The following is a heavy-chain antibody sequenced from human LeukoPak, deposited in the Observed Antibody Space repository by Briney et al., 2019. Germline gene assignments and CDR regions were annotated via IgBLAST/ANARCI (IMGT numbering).Heavy chain of an antibody. J-gene: IGHJ4*02. CDR2: IRGSGDNT. V-gene: IGHV3-23*01. CDR3: ARTPSFDY. Sequence: PGGSLRLSCAASGFTFSSYAMTWVRQAPGKGLKWVSTIRGSGDNTYYADSVKGRFTISRDNSKNTLYLQMNSLRDEDTAVYYCARTPSFDYWGQGTLVTVSS. CDR1: GFTFSSYA.